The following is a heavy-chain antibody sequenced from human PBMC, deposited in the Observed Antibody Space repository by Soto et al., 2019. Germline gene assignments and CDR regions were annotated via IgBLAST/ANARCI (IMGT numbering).Heavy chain of an antibody. V-gene: IGHV4-31*03. CDR2: IYYSGST. CDR3: ASSRGVLXXXX. Sequence: QVQLQESGPGLVKPSQTLSLTCTVSGGSISSGGYYWSWIRQHPGKGLEWIGYIYYSGSTYYNPSLKSRVTXSVDTSKNXXSLKLSSVXXXXXAVYYCASSRGVLXXXXWSQXTLVXVXS. CDR1: GGSISSGGYY. J-gene: IGHJ4*02. D-gene: IGHD3-10*01.